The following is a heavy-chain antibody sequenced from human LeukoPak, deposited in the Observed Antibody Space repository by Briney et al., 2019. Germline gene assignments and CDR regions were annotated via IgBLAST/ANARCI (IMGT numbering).Heavy chain of an antibody. CDR1: GFTFSSYS. CDR3: ARGKNYYDSSGYYP. CDR2: ISSSSSYI. J-gene: IGHJ5*02. Sequence: KAGGSLRLSCAASGFTFSSYSMNWVRQAPGKELEWVSSISSSSSYIYYADSVKGRFTISRDNAKNSLYLQMNSLRAEDTAVYYCARGKNYYDSSGYYPWGQGTLVTVSS. D-gene: IGHD3-22*01. V-gene: IGHV3-21*01.